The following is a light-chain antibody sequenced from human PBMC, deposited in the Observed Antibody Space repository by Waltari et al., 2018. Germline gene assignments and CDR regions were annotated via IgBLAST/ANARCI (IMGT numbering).Light chain of an antibody. Sequence: SYELTQPPSVSVSPGQTASISCSRHKLDDKYVSWYQQKPGQSPVLVIYEDSKRPSGVPERFSGSNSGNTATLTISGTQAMDEGDFYCQTWDDTTVVFGGGTKVTVL. J-gene: IGLJ2*01. CDR3: QTWDDTTVV. CDR2: EDS. CDR1: KLDDKY. V-gene: IGLV3-1*01.